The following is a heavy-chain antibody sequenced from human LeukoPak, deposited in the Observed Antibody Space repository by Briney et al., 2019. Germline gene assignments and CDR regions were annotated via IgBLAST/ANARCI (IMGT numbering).Heavy chain of an antibody. CDR3: ARVSRTLSNSPYGMDV. D-gene: IGHD2-21*01. Sequence: AGGSLRLSCAASGFTVSGNYMSWVRQAPGKGLEWVSVIYSGGSTYYADSVKGRFTISRDNSKNTLYLQVNSLRAEDTAVYYCARVSRTLSNSPYGMDVWGQGTTVTVSS. J-gene: IGHJ6*02. V-gene: IGHV3-53*01. CDR1: GFTVSGNY. CDR2: IYSGGST.